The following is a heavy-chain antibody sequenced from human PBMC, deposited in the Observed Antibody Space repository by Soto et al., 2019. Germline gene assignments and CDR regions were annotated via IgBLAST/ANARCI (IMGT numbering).Heavy chain of an antibody. CDR2: ISSSSSFI. CDR3: ATAYSYDSSRYPKKTFDI. Sequence: GGSLRLSCAVSGFTFSTYSMRWVRQAPGKGLEWVSSISSSSSFIYYADSVKGRFTISRDNAKNSLYLQMNGLRAEDTAVYYCATAYSYDSSRYPKKTFDIWGQGTMVTVSS. J-gene: IGHJ3*02. CDR1: GFTFSTYS. D-gene: IGHD3-22*01. V-gene: IGHV3-21*01.